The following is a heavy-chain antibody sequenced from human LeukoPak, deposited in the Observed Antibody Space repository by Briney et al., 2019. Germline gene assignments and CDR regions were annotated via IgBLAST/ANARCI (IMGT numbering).Heavy chain of an antibody. CDR2: IYADDSDT. CDR3: VRQRGASGTINHFDP. J-gene: IGHJ5*02. D-gene: IGHD3-10*01. CDR1: GYSFTTYW. V-gene: IGHV5-51*01. Sequence: RGESLKISCKTSGYSFTTYWIGWVRQMPGTGLEWVGAIYADDSDTRYSPSFQGQVVISADRSIRTAYLQWNTLKTSDTAMYYCVRQRGASGTINHFDPWGQGTLVTVSS.